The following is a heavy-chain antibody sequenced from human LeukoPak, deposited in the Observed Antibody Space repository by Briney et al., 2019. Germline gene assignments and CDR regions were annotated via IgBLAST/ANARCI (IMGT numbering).Heavy chain of an antibody. CDR2: IYYSGST. J-gene: IGHJ3*02. CDR3: ARQMIVVVTDAFDI. D-gene: IGHD3-22*01. V-gene: IGHV4-39*01. Sequence: SETLSLTCTVSGGSISSSSYYWGWIRQPPGKGLEWIGSIYYSGSTYYNPSLESRVTISVDTSKNQFSLKLSSVTAADTAVYYCARQMIVVVTDAFDIWGQGTMVTVSS. CDR1: GGSISSSSYY.